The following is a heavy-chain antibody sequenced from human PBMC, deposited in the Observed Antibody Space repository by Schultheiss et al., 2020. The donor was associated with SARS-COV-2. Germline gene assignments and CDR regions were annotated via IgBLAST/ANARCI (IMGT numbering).Heavy chain of an antibody. CDR3: ARDYCGGDCYSDY. CDR1: GFTFSSYE. V-gene: IGHV3-48*03. CDR2: ISSSGSTI. J-gene: IGHJ4*02. D-gene: IGHD2-21*01. Sequence: GGSLRLSCAASGFTFSSYEMNWVRQAPGKGLEWVSYISSSGSTIYYTDSVKGRFTISRDNAKNSLYLQMNSLRAEDTAVYYCARDYCGGDCYSDYWGQGTLVTVSS.